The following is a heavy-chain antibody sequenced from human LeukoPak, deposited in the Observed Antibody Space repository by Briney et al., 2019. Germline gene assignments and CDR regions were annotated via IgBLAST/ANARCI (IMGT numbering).Heavy chain of an antibody. J-gene: IGHJ6*02. D-gene: IGHD2-2*02. V-gene: IGHV3-15*01. Sequence: GGSLRLSCAASGFTFSNAWMSWVRQAPGKGREWVGRIKSKTDGGTTDYAAPVKGRFTISRDDSKNTLYLQMNSLKTEDTAVYYCTTDLRVPAAILYYYYYGMDVWGQGTTVTVSS. CDR2: IKSKTDGGTT. CDR1: GFTFSNAW. CDR3: TTDLRVPAAILYYYYYGMDV.